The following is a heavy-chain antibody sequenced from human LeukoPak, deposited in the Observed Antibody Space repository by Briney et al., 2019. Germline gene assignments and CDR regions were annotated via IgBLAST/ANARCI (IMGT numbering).Heavy chain of an antibody. CDR2: IRYDGSNK. Sequence: GRSLRLSCAASQFTFSRHTMHWVRQAPGKGLEWVAFIRYDGSNKYYADSVKGRFTISRDNSKNTLYLQMNSLRAEDTAVYYCAKDRLRLRSYNWFDPWGQGTLVTVSS. CDR1: QFTFSRHT. D-gene: IGHD5-12*01. V-gene: IGHV3-30*02. CDR3: AKDRLRLRSYNWFDP. J-gene: IGHJ5*02.